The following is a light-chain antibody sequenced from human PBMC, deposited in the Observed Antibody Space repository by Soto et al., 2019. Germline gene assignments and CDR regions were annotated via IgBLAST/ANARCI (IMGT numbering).Light chain of an antibody. CDR3: MQGTHWPIT. Sequence: VVMTQSTLSLPGTLGQPAAISCMTTQSLVHSDGIAYFSWFQQRPGRSPRRLIYKVSNRDSGVPARFSGSGSGTDFALKISRVEAEDVGVYYCMQGTHWPITFGQGTRLVIK. J-gene: IGKJ5*01. CDR1: QSLVHSDGIAY. CDR2: KVS. V-gene: IGKV2-30*02.